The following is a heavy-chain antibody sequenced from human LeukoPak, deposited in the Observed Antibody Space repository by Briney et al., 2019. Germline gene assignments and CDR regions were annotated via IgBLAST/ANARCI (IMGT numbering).Heavy chain of an antibody. J-gene: IGHJ4*02. Sequence: PSGTLSLTCAVSGGSISSSNWWSWVRQPPGKGLEWIGEIYHSGSTNYNPSLKSRVTISVDTSKNQFSLKLSSVTAADTAVYYCARFGSGAMMRSFDYWGQGTLVTVSS. CDR3: ARFGSGAMMRSFDY. CDR1: GGSISSSNW. CDR2: IYHSGST. V-gene: IGHV4-4*02. D-gene: IGHD2-15*01.